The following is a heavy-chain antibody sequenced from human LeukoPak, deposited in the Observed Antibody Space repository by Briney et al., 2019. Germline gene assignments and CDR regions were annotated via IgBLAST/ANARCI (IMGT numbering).Heavy chain of an antibody. Sequence: SETLSLTCTVSGGSISRTDYYCGWIRQPPGKGLEWIGSGHYSGSTYNNPSLKSRVTISVDTSKNQFSLNVNSVSAADTAVYYCVSPYLGRFDYWGQGILVTVSS. CDR3: VSPYLGRFDY. CDR2: GHYSGST. J-gene: IGHJ4*02. CDR1: GGSISRTDYY. V-gene: IGHV4-39*01.